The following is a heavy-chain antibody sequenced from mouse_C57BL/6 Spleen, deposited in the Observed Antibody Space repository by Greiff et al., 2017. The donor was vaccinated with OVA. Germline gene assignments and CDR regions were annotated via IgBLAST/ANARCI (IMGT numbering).Heavy chain of an antibody. V-gene: IGHV1-50*01. CDR2: IDPSDSYT. CDR3: ARDDYYGSSYPAWFAY. Sequence: VQLQQSGAELVKPGASVKLSCKASGYTFTSYWMQWVKQRPGQGLEWIGEIDPSDSYTNYNQKFKDKATLTADKSSSTAYMQLSSLTSEDSAVYYCARDDYYGSSYPAWFAYWGQGTLVTVSA. D-gene: IGHD1-1*01. J-gene: IGHJ3*01. CDR1: GYTFTSYW.